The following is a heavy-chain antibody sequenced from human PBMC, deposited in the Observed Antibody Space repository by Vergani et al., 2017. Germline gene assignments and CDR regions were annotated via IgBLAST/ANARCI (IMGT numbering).Heavy chain of an antibody. D-gene: IGHD5-12*01. Sequence: QVQLVESGGGVVQPGRSLRLSCAASGFTFSNYAMHWVRQAPGRGLEWVSVISYDGRNKYYADSVKGRFTISRDNSKNTLHLQMNSLRADDTAVYYCTKGSRGYTGYFFDYWGQGTLATVSS. J-gene: IGHJ4*02. CDR1: GFTFSNYA. V-gene: IGHV3-30*18. CDR3: TKGSRGYTGYFFDY. CDR2: ISYDGRNK.